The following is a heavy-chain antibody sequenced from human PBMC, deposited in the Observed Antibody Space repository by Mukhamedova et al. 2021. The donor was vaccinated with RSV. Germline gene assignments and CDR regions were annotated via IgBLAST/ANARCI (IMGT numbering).Heavy chain of an antibody. D-gene: IGHD4-17*01. CDR2: IWYDGSNK. CDR1: SSYG. V-gene: IGHV3-33*01. J-gene: IGHJ4*02. Sequence: SSYGMHWVCQAPGKGLEWVAVIWYDGSNKYYADSVKGRFTISRDNSKNTLYLQMNSLRAEDTAVYYCAREPSDYGPFSIDYWGQG. CDR3: AREPSDYGPFSIDY.